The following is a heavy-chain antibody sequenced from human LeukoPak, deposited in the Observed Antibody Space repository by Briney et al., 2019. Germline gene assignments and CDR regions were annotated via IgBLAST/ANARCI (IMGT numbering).Heavy chain of an antibody. CDR1: GYTFTGYY. CDR2: INPNSGGT. D-gene: IGHD3-10*01. V-gene: IGHV1-2*02. CDR3: ASPLMVRGVINPRGYYYYGMDV. Sequence: GASVKVSCKASGYTFTGYYVHWVRQAPGQGLEWMGWINPNSGGTNYAQKFQGRVTMTRDTSISTAYMELSRLRSDDTAVYYCASPLMVRGVINPRGYYYYGMDVWGQGTTVTVSS. J-gene: IGHJ6*02.